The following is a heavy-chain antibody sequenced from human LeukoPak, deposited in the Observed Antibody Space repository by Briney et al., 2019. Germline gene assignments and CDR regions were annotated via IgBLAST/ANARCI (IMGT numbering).Heavy chain of an antibody. J-gene: IGHJ4*02. CDR1: GGTFTSYD. V-gene: IGHV1-69*06. CDR3: ASGYYYGSSGYLDY. Sequence: SLKVSCTASGGTFTSYDISWVRQAPGKGLDWRGRIIPIFCTANYAQKFQGRVTNTADKSTSTAYKELSSLRSEDTAVYYCASGYYYGSSGYLDYWGQGTLVTVSS. D-gene: IGHD3-22*01. CDR2: IIPIFCTA.